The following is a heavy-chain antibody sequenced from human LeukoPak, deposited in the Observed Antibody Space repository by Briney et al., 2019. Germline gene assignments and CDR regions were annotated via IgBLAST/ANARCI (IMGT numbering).Heavy chain of an antibody. D-gene: IGHD3-22*01. CDR3: ARVEDSSGYYPFDY. J-gene: IGHJ4*02. CDR2: IKQDGSEK. V-gene: IGHV3-7*01. CDR1: GFTFSSYW. Sequence: GGSLRLSCAASGFTFSSYWMSWVRQAPGKGLKWVANIKQDGSEKYYVDSVKGRFTISRDNAKNSLYLQMNSLRAEDTAVYYCARVEDSSGYYPFDYWGQGTLVTVSS.